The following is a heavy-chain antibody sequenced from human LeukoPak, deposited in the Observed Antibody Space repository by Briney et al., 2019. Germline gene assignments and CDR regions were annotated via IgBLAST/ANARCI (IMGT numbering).Heavy chain of an antibody. CDR1: GYTLTELS. CDR2: FDPEDGET. V-gene: IGHV1-24*01. J-gene: IGHJ4*02. CDR3: ATGLTKWLVRKYFDY. Sequence: ASVKVSCKVSGYTLTELSMHWVRQAPGKGLEWMGGFDPEDGETIYAQKFQGRVTMTEDTPTDTAYMELSSLRSEDTAVYYCATGLTKWLVRKYFDYWGQGTLVTVSS. D-gene: IGHD6-19*01.